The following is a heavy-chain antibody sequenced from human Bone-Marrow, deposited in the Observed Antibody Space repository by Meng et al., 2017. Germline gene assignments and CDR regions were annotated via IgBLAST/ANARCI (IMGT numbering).Heavy chain of an antibody. Sequence: QVQRQHWGAGLLKHSETLSLTCAVYGGSFSGYYWSWIRQPPGKGLEWIGEINHSGSTNYIPSLKSRVTISVDTSKNQFSLKLSSVTAADTAVYYCARTRGYSYGYYGYWGQGTLVTVSS. CDR1: GGSFSGYY. V-gene: IGHV4-34*01. CDR3: ARTRGYSYGYYGY. D-gene: IGHD5-18*01. CDR2: INHSGST. J-gene: IGHJ4*02.